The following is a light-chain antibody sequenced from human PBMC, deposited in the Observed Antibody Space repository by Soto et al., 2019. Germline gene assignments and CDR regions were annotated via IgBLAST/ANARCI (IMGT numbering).Light chain of an antibody. V-gene: IGKV3-11*01. J-gene: IGKJ1*01. CDR1: QTVNSR. Sequence: EIVFTQSRATLSSSTGERATLSCRASQTVNSRLAWYQHRPGQAPRLLIYHTSNRATGIPARFSGSGSGTDFTLTISSLEPEDFAVYYCHQRQSWPRTFGQGTKVDIK. CDR2: HTS. CDR3: HQRQSWPRT.